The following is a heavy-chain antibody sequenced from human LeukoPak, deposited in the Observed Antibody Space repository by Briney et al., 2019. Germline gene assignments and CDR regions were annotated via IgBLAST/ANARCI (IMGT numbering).Heavy chain of an antibody. CDR2: IYYSGST. Sequence: PSETLSLTCTVSGGSISSSSYHWGWIRQPPGKGLEWIGSIYYSGSTYYNPSLKSRVTISVDTSKNQFSLKLSSVTAADTAVYYCARTLLGYYYDSSGYYFDYWGQGTLVTVSS. CDR1: GGSISSSSYH. J-gene: IGHJ4*02. V-gene: IGHV4-39*01. D-gene: IGHD3-22*01. CDR3: ARTLLGYYYDSSGYYFDY.